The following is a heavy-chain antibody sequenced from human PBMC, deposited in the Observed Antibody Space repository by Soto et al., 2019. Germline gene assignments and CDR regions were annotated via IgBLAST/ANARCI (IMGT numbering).Heavy chain of an antibody. Sequence: QVRLVQSGAEVTKPGSSVKVSCKASGGTFSNYAITWLRLAPGQGLEWLGGIIPVFGTVNYAQKFQGRVTITADESTRTAYMELNRLRSEDTAVYYCARDNPYTHSFGNCFDPWGQGTLVIVS. CDR3: ARDNPYTHSFGNCFDP. D-gene: IGHD3-16*01. CDR1: GGTFSNYA. CDR2: IIPVFGTV. J-gene: IGHJ5*02. V-gene: IGHV1-69*01.